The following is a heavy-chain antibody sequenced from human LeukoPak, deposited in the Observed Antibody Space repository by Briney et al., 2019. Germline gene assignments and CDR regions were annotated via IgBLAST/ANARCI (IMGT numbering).Heavy chain of an antibody. V-gene: IGHV4-28*01. CDR3: AISPHYYGSGTDAFDI. J-gene: IGHJ3*02. D-gene: IGHD3-10*01. CDR1: GYSISSSNW. CDR2: IYYSGST. Sequence: SDTLSLTCAVSGYSISSSNWWGWIRQPPGKGLEWIGYIYYSGSTYYNPSLKSRVTMSVDTSKNQFSLKLSSVTAVDTAVYYCAISPHYYGSGTDAFDIWGQGTMVTVSS.